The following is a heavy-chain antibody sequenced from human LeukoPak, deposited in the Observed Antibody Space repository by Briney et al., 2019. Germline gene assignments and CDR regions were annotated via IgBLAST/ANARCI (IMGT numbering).Heavy chain of an antibody. D-gene: IGHD2-2*02. J-gene: IGHJ4*02. CDR1: GYTFTSYG. CDR2: ISAYNGNT. V-gene: IGHV1-18*01. CDR3: ARVDQYCSSTSCYTLPDY. Sequence: ASVKVSCKASGYTFTSYGISWVRQAPGQGLEWMGWISAYNGNTNYAQKLQGRVTMTTDTSTSTAYMELRSLRSDDTAVYYCARVDQYCSSTSCYTLPDYWGQGTLVTVSS.